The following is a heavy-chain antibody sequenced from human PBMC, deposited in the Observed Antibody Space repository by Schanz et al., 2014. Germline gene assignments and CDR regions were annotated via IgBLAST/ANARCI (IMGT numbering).Heavy chain of an antibody. Sequence: VQLVESGGGLVKPGRSLRLSCTASGFTFGDYAMSWFRQAPGKGLEWVALSSYDVSIKDYSDSVKGRFTISRDNSKDTLYLQMNSLRDEDTAVYYCARDRRFDSRGYFGTFGLDPWGQGTLVTVSS. V-gene: IGHV3-30*04. CDR1: GFTFGDYA. CDR3: ARDRRFDSRGYFGTFGLDP. J-gene: IGHJ5*02. CDR2: SSYDVSIK. D-gene: IGHD3-10*01.